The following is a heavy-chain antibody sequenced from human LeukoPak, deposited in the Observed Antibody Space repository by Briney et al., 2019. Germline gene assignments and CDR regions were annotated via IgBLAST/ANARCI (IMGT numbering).Heavy chain of an antibody. CDR3: ARGGRWELPRPYAYDV. V-gene: IGHV1-18*01. D-gene: IGHD1-26*01. J-gene: IGHJ3*01. CDR2: ISVYNGDT. CDR1: GYTFSRYG. Sequence: ASVKVSCKASGYTFSRYGISWVRQAPGQGLEWMGWISVYNGDTNYAQKVQGRFTMATDTSTTTAYMELRSLRSDDTAVYYCARGGRWELPRPYAYDVWGQGTMVTVST.